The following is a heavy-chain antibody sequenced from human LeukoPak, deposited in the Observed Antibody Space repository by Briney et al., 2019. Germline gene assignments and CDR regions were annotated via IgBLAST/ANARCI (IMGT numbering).Heavy chain of an antibody. V-gene: IGHV3-23*01. D-gene: IGHD6-19*01. J-gene: IGHJ4*02. CDR1: GFTFSSYA. CDR2: ISGSGGST. Sequence: GGSLRLSCAASGFTFSSYAMSWVRQAPGKGLEWVSAISGSGGSTYYADSVKGRFTISRDNSKNTLYLQMNSLRSEDTAVYYCARDSLRGPRGWYGYWGQGTLVTVSS. CDR3: ARDSLRGPRGWYGY.